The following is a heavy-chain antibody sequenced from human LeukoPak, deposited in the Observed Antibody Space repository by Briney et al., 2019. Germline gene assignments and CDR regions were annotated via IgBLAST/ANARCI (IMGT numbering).Heavy chain of an antibody. D-gene: IGHD6-13*01. J-gene: IGHJ4*02. V-gene: IGHV4-39*01. CDR1: GGSISSSSYY. CDR3: ARRAAGTFDY. CDR2: IYYSGST. Sequence: SETLSLTCTVSGGSISSSSYYWGWIRQPPGKGLEWIGSIYYSGSTYYNPSLKSRVSISIDTSKNQFSLNLSSVTAADTAVYYCARRAAGTFDYWGQGTLVTVSS.